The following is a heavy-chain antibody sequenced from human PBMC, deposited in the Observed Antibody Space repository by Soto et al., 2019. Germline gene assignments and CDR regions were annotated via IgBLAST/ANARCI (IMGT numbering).Heavy chain of an antibody. CDR1: GYTFTSYA. CDR3: ARDSPREYYYDSSDYSYFDY. J-gene: IGHJ4*02. Sequence: ASVKVSCKASGYTFTSYAMHWVRQAPGQRLEWMGWINAGNGNTKYSQKFQGRVTITRDTSASTAYMELSSLRSEDTAVYYCARDSPREYYYDSSDYSYFDYWGQGTLVTVS. V-gene: IGHV1-3*01. D-gene: IGHD3-22*01. CDR2: INAGNGNT.